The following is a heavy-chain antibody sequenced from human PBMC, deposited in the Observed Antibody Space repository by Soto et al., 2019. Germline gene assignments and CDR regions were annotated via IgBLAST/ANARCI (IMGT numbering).Heavy chain of an antibody. D-gene: IGHD6-13*01. V-gene: IGHV3-30*18. CDR3: AKEDSSSWHYYYGMDV. CDR2: ISYDGSNK. J-gene: IGHJ6*02. CDR1: GFTFSSYG. Sequence: QVQLVESGGGVVQPGRSPRLSCAASGFTFSSYGMNWVRQAPGKGLEWVAVISYDGSNKYYADSVKGRFTISRDSSKNMLDLQMNSLRAEDTAVYYCAKEDSSSWHYYYGMDVWGQGTTVTVSS.